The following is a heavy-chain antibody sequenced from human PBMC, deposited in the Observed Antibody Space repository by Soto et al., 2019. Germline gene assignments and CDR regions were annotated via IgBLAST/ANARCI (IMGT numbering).Heavy chain of an antibody. Sequence: EVQLLESGGGLVQPGGSLRLSCAASGFTFSSYAMSWVRQAPGKGLEWVSAISGSGGSTYYADSVKGRFTISRDNSKNTLYLQMNSLRAEDTAVYYCAKDWASRYDILTGPFDYWGQGTLVTVSS. J-gene: IGHJ4*02. D-gene: IGHD3-9*01. CDR3: AKDWASRYDILTGPFDY. V-gene: IGHV3-23*01. CDR1: GFTFSSYA. CDR2: ISGSGGST.